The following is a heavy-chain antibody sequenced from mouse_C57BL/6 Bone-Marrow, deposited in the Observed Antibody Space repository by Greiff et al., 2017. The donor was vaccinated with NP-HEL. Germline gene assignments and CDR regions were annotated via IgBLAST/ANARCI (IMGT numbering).Heavy chain of an antibody. V-gene: IGHV1-55*01. Sequence: QVQLKQPGAELVKPGASVKMSCKASGYTFTSYWITWVKQRPGQGLEWIGDIYPGSGSTNYNEKFKSKATLTVDTSSSTAYMQLSSLTSEDSAVYYCARSYYGSSLLTGTWGQGTSVTVSS. D-gene: IGHD1-1*01. J-gene: IGHJ4*01. CDR1: GYTFTSYW. CDR3: ARSYYGSSLLTGT. CDR2: IYPGSGST.